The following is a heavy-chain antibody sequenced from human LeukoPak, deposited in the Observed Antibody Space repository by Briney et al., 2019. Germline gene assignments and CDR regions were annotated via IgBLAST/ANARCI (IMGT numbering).Heavy chain of an antibody. CDR2: IKQDGSEK. Sequence: GGSLRLSCAASGFTFSSYWMSWVRQAPGKGLEWVANIKQDGSEKYYVDSVKGRFTISRDNAKNSLYLQMNSLRAEDTAVYYXXRDGYNWLGLFDYWGQGTLVTVSS. CDR1: GFTFSSYW. V-gene: IGHV3-7*01. D-gene: IGHD5-24*01. CDR3: XRDGYNWLGLFDY. J-gene: IGHJ4*02.